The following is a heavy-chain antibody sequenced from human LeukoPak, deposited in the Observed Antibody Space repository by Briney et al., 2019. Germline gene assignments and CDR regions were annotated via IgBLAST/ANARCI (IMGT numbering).Heavy chain of an antibody. CDR3: AKASSNYFYYFEY. D-gene: IGHD2/OR15-2a*01. CDR2: ISYDATNK. Sequence: GGSLRLSCAASGLTFSGHGMHWVRQAPGKGLEWVAVISYDATNKYYADSVKGRFTLSRDNSKNTLYLQTNTLRDEGTAVYYCAKASSNYFYYFEYWGQGTLVTVSS. J-gene: IGHJ4*02. V-gene: IGHV3-30*18. CDR1: GLTFSGHG.